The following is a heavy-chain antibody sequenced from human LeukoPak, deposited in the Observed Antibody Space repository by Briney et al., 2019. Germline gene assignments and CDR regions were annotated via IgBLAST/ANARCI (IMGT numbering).Heavy chain of an antibody. J-gene: IGHJ4*02. CDR3: AKDVELLWFGESCRPDY. Sequence: GGSLRLSCAASGFTFSSYAMSWVRQAPGKGLEWVSAISGSGGSTYYADSVKGRFTISRDNSKNALYLQMNSLRAEDTAVYYCAKDVELLWFGESCRPDYWGQGTLVTVSS. V-gene: IGHV3-23*01. D-gene: IGHD3-10*01. CDR1: GFTFSSYA. CDR2: ISGSGGST.